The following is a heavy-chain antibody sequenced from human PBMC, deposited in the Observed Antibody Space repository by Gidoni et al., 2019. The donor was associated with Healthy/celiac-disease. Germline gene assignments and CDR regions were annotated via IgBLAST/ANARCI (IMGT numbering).Heavy chain of an antibody. CDR1: GVPFPSYY. Sequence: QVQLQESGPGLVKPSATLSLTCTVSGVPFPSYYWTWIRHPPGKALEWIGYIYYSGSTNYNPSLKSRVNISIDTSKNQFSLKLSSVTAADTAVFYCARLIGYCTNGLCPPDYWGQGTLVTVSS. CDR3: ARLIGYCTNGLCPPDY. V-gene: IGHV4-59*01. CDR2: IYYSGST. J-gene: IGHJ4*02. D-gene: IGHD2-8*01.